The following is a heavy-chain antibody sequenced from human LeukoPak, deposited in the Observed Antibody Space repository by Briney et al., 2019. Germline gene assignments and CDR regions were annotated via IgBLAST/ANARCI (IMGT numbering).Heavy chain of an antibody. Sequence: PSETLSLTCTVSGGSIRNTSYYWGWIRQPPGKGLEWIGSIYYSGSTYYNPSLKSRVSISVDTSKNQFSLKLSSVTAADTAVYYCARVDYGDYGYYFDYWGQGTLVTVSS. J-gene: IGHJ4*02. CDR3: ARVDYGDYGYYFDY. CDR2: IYYSGST. V-gene: IGHV4-39*07. CDR1: GGSIRNTSYY. D-gene: IGHD4-17*01.